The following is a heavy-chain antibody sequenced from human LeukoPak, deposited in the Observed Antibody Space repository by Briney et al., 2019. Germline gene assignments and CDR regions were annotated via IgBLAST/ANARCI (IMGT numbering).Heavy chain of an antibody. CDR3: ARGPDYGDYRFDY. D-gene: IGHD4-17*01. CDR1: GYTFTSYG. Sequence: GASVKVSCKASGYTFTSYGISWVRQAPGQGLEWMGWINTNTGNPTYAQGFTGRFVFSLDTSVSTAYLQISSLKAEDTAVYYCARGPDYGDYRFDYWGQGTLVTVSS. J-gene: IGHJ4*02. CDR2: INTNTGNP. V-gene: IGHV7-4-1*02.